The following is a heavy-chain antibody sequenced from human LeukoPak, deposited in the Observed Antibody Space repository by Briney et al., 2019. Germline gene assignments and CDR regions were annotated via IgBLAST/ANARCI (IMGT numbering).Heavy chain of an antibody. V-gene: IGHV4-31*03. CDR2: LYYSGST. Sequence: PSETLSLTCTVSGGSISSGGYYWSWIRQHPGKGLEWIGYLYYSGSTYYNPSLKSRVTISVDTPKNQFSLKLSSVTAADTAVYYCAREGVAVAGKGFDYYYGMDVWGQGTTVTVSS. D-gene: IGHD6-19*01. CDR3: AREGVAVAGKGFDYYYGMDV. CDR1: GGSISSGGYY. J-gene: IGHJ6*02.